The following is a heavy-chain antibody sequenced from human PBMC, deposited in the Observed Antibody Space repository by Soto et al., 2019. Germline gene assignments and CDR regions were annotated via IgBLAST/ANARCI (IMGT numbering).Heavy chain of an antibody. J-gene: IGHJ6*03. CDR2: INHSGST. CDR3: ARGSWLRYYYYYYMDV. CDR1: GGSFSGYY. Sequence: NPSETLSLTCAVYGGSFSGYYWSWIRQPPGKGLEWIGEINHSGSTNYNPSLKSRVTISVDTSKNQFSLKLSSVTAADTAVYYCARGSWLRYYYYYYMDVWGKGTTVTVSS. V-gene: IGHV4-34*01. D-gene: IGHD5-12*01.